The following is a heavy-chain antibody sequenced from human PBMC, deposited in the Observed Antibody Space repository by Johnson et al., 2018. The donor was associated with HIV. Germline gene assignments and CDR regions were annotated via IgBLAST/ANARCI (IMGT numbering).Heavy chain of an antibody. Sequence: VQLVESGGGLIQPGGSLRLSCAASGFSVRTNYMSWVRQAPGKGLEWVSVIFSVGGAYYADSVKGRFIISRDNSKNMWYLLMISLRPEDTAVYYCAGDGRDLVTRGSFDIWGQGTVVTVSS. D-gene: IGHD3-9*01. CDR2: IFSVGGA. V-gene: IGHV3-53*01. CDR1: GFSVRTNY. J-gene: IGHJ3*02. CDR3: AGDGRDLVTRGSFDI.